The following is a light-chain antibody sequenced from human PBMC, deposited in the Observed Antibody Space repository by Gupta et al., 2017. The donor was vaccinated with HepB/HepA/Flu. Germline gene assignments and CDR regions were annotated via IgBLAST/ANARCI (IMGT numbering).Light chain of an antibody. V-gene: IGLV3-21*04. CDR2: SLT. CDR1: NIGTKG. J-gene: IGLJ2*01. Sequence: SYDLTQPPSVSVAPGKTAIIPCEGNNIGTKGVHWYQKKPGQAPILVIFSLTDRPSGIPERFSGSNSGTTATLTISSVEAGDEAEYYCQVWDGTLNHPVFGGGTRLTVL. CDR3: QVWDGTLNHPV.